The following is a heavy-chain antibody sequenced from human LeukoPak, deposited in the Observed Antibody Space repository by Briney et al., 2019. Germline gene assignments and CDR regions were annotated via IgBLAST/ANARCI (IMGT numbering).Heavy chain of an antibody. Sequence: ASVKVSCKAFGYTFTSYDINWVRQATGQGLEWMGWMNPNSGNTGYAQKFQGRVTMTRNTSISTAYMELSSPRSEDTAVYYCARRVTYYDLLTAYYNRYFDLWGRGTLVTVSS. J-gene: IGHJ2*01. D-gene: IGHD3-9*01. CDR2: MNPNSGNT. CDR3: ARRVTYYDLLTAYYNRYFDL. CDR1: GYTFTSYD. V-gene: IGHV1-8*01.